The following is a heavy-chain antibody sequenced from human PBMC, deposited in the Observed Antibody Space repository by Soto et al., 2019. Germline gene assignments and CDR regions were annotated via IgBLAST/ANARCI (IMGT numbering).Heavy chain of an antibody. V-gene: IGHV1-69*02. CDR3: ARSLLGDHYDSDGLDS. Sequence: QVQLVQSRTEVKKPGSSVTVSCKASGGPYSKYSISWVRQAPGQGLEWMGRIIPIFDITNYAQKFQGRVTITADKSTSTVYMDLSSLRSEDTAVYYCARSLLGDHYDSDGLDSWGQGTLVSVSS. J-gene: IGHJ4*02. CDR1: GGPYSKYS. D-gene: IGHD3-22*01. CDR2: IIPIFDIT.